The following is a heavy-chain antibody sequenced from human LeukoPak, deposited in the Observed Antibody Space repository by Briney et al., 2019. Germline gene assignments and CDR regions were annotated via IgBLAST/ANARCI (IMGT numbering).Heavy chain of an antibody. V-gene: IGHV3-74*01. D-gene: IGHD3-3*01. CDR1: GFTFSGYW. J-gene: IGHJ6*03. CDR2: IDNDGHGI. Sequence: GGSLRLSCVTSGFTFSGYWMHWVRQGPEKGLELVSRIDNDGHGIIYADSVKGRFTTSRDNVKNTLYLQMNSLRVEEPAVYYGAAGEGWDPIFGVFTPLDAWGKGTTV. CDR3: AAGEGWDPIFGVFTPLDA.